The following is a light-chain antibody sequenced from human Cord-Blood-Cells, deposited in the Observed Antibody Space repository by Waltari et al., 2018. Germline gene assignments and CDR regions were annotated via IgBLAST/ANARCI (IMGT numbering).Light chain of an antibody. CDR3: QQRSNWPRALT. V-gene: IGKV3-11*01. CDR2: DAS. Sequence: EIVLTQSPATLSLSPGERATLSCRASQSVSSSLAWYQQKPGQAPRLLIYDASNRATGIPARFSGSGSGTDFTLTISSLEPEDFAVYYCQQRSNWPRALTFGGGTKVEIK. J-gene: IGKJ4*01. CDR1: QSVSSS.